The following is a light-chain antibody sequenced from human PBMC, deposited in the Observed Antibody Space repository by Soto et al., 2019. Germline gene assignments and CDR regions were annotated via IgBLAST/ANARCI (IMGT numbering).Light chain of an antibody. CDR3: QQYNNWPPWT. V-gene: IGKV3-15*01. Sequence: EIVMTQSPATLSVSPGERATLSCRASQSVSSNLAWYQQKPGQAPRLLIYGASTRATVIPARFSGSGSGTEFTLTISSLQSEDFGVYYCQQYNNWPPWTFGQGTKVEIK. CDR2: GAS. CDR1: QSVSSN. J-gene: IGKJ1*01.